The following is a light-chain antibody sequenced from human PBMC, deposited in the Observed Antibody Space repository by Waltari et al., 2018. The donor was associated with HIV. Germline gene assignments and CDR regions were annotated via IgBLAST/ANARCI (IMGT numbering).Light chain of an antibody. CDR1: ASNIGGNP. J-gene: IGLJ3*02. Sequence: QSVVTQPPSASGTPGQRVTMSCSGSASNIGGNPVTWYQHLPQTAPKLLIYTNDERPAGVHDRFSASKTGTSASLDISGLQSEDEADYYCATWDDGLSGWVFGGGTKLTVL. V-gene: IGLV1-44*01. CDR3: ATWDDGLSGWV. CDR2: TND.